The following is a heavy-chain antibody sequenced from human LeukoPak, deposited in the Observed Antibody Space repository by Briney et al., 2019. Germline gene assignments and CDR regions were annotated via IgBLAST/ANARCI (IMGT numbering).Heavy chain of an antibody. CDR1: GGSISSHY. Sequence: SVTLSLTCTVSGGSISSHYWSWIRQPPGKGLEWIGYIYYSGSTNYNPSLKSRVTISVDTSKNQFSLKLSSVTAADTAVYYCARGIYDFWSGYSFDIWGQGTMVTVSS. J-gene: IGHJ3*02. CDR3: ARGIYDFWSGYSFDI. CDR2: IYYSGST. V-gene: IGHV4-59*11. D-gene: IGHD3-3*01.